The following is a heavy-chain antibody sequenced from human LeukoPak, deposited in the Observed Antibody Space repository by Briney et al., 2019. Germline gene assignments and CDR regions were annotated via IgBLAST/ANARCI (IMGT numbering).Heavy chain of an antibody. CDR2: IRYDGSNK. V-gene: IGHV3-30*02. CDR1: GFTFSSYG. CDR3: AKPLHTRDYGGSYYYMDV. D-gene: IGHD4-17*01. Sequence: PGGSLRLSCAACGFTFSSYGMHWVRQAPGEGLEWVAFIRYDGSNKYYADSVKGRFTISRDNSKNTLYLQMNSLRAEDTAVYYCAKPLHTRDYGGSYYYMDVWGKGTTVSISS. J-gene: IGHJ6*03.